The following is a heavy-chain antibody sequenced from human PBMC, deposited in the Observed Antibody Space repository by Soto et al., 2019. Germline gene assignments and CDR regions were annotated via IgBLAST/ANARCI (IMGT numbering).Heavy chain of an antibody. Sequence: QVQLVESGGGVVQPGRSLRLSCAASGFTFSTYGIHWVRQAPGKGLEWVAVISYDGSNTYYVDSVKGRFTISRDNSKNTLYLQMNSLRAEDTAVYYCAKDGNVYSSGWYAPSLDYWGQGTLVTVSS. CDR2: ISYDGSNT. D-gene: IGHD6-19*01. J-gene: IGHJ4*02. V-gene: IGHV3-30*18. CDR3: AKDGNVYSSGWYAPSLDY. CDR1: GFTFSTYG.